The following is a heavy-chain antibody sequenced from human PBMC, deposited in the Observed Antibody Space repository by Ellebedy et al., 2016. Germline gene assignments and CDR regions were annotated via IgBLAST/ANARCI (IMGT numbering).Heavy chain of an antibody. D-gene: IGHD3-16*01. J-gene: IGHJ4*02. CDR2: IYYSGGT. Sequence: SETLSLTCTVSGGSISSGGYYWGWIRQHPGKGLEWIGYIYYSGGTYYNPSLKSRVTISEDTSKNRFSLHLSSVTAADTAVYYCARGRWGDFDYWGQGALVTVSS. V-gene: IGHV4-31*03. CDR1: GGSISSGGYY. CDR3: ARGRWGDFDY.